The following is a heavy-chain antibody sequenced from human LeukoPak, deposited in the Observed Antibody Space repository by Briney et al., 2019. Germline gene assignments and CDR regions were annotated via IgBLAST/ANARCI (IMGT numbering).Heavy chain of an antibody. J-gene: IGHJ4*02. CDR3: ARGGYSGSYYRFS. CDR1: GFTFSDSW. Sequence: GGSLRLSCAASGFTFSDSWMHWVRHVPGKGPEWLSRTSKDGSDTVYAAPAKGRVTASRDNAKNTVYLELTNLRPDDTAVYYCARGGYSGSYYRFSWGRGTLVTVAS. D-gene: IGHD5-12*01. V-gene: IGHV3-74*01. CDR2: TSKDGSDT.